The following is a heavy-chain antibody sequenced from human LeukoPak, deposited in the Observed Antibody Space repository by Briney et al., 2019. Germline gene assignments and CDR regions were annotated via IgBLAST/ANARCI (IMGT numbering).Heavy chain of an antibody. V-gene: IGHV3-48*01. Sequence: GGSLRLSCAASGFTFSSYSMDWVRQAPGKGLEWVSYINSSSNTIYYADSVKGRFTISRDSAKNSLYLQMNSLRAEDTAVYYCARGSFGAYYYYYMDVWGKGTTVTVSS. J-gene: IGHJ6*03. CDR3: ARGSFGAYYYYYMDV. CDR2: INSSSNTI. D-gene: IGHD3-10*01. CDR1: GFTFSSYS.